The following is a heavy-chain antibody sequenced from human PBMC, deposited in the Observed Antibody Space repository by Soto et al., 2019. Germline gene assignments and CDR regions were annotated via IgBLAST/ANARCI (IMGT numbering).Heavy chain of an antibody. CDR3: ARGNIDDFWSGYYFDY. CDR1: GYTFTSYA. Sequence: ASVKVSCKASGYTFTSYAMHWVRQAPGQRLEWMGWINAGNGNTKYSQKFQGRVTITRDTSASTAYMELSSLRSEDTAVYYCARGNIDDFWSGYYFDYWGQGTLVTVSS. V-gene: IGHV1-3*01. J-gene: IGHJ4*02. CDR2: INAGNGNT. D-gene: IGHD3-3*01.